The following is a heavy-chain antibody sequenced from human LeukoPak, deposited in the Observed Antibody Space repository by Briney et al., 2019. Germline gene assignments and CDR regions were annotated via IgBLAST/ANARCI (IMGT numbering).Heavy chain of an antibody. CDR3: AVVPAAIAPYYYYYGMDV. D-gene: IGHD2-2*02. CDR1: GGSISSSSYY. CDR2: IYYSGST. J-gene: IGHJ6*02. V-gene: IGHV4-39*01. Sequence: SETLSLTCTVSGGSISSSSYYWGWIRQPPGKGLEWIGSIYYSGSTYYNPSLKSRVIISVDTSKNQFSLKLSSVTAADTAVYYCAVVPAAIAPYYYYYGMDVWGQGTTVTVSS.